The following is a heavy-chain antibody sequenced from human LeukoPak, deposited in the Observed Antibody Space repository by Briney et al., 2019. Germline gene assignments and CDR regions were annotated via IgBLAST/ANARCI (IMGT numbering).Heavy chain of an antibody. CDR3: ARDPYNNSPFDY. J-gene: IGHJ4*02. CDR2: IYTSGST. D-gene: IGHD4-11*01. V-gene: IGHV4-4*07. Sequence: LRLSCAASGFTFSDYYMSWIRQPAGKGLEWIGRIYTSGSTNYNPSLKSPVTMSIDTSKNQFSLKVTSVTDADTAVYYCARDPYNNSPFDYWGQGILVTVSS. CDR1: GFTFSDYY.